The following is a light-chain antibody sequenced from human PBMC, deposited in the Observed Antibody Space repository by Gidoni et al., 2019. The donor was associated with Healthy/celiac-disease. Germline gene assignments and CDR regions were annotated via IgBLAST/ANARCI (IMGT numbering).Light chain of an antibody. CDR2: CAA. CDR3: QQYYSTPRT. V-gene: IGKV4-1*01. Sequence: IVMTQSPDSLAVSLGERATINCKSSQSVLYSSNNKNYLAWYQQKPGQPPKLLIYCAATRESGVPDRFSGSGSGTDFTITISSLQAEDVAVYYCQQYYSTPRTFGQGTKVEIK. CDR1: QSVLYSSNNKNY. J-gene: IGKJ1*01.